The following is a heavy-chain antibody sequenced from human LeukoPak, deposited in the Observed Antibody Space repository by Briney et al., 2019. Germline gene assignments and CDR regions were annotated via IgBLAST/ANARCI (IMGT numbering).Heavy chain of an antibody. J-gene: IGHJ4*02. V-gene: IGHV3-21*01. Sequence: PGGSLRLSCAASGLTFSSYSMNWVRQAPGKGLEWVSSISSSGTHIFYADSVKGRFTVSRDNGKNSLYLQMNSLRAEDTAVYYCARGQMATIEFDYWGQGTLVTVSS. CDR3: ARGQMATIEFDY. D-gene: IGHD5-24*01. CDR2: ISSSGTHI. CDR1: GLTFSSYS.